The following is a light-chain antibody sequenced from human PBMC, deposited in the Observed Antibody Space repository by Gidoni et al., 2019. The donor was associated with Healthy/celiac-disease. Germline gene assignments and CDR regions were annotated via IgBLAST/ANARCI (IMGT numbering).Light chain of an antibody. J-gene: IGLJ2*01. CDR2: GNS. V-gene: IGLV1-40*01. CDR1: SSNIGAGYD. CDR3: QSYDSSLSGSV. Sequence: QSVLTQPPSLSRAPGQRVTISCTGSSSNIGAGYDVHWYQQLPGTAPNLLIYGNSNRPAGVPDRFSGSKSGTSASLAITGLQAEDEADYYCQSYDSSLSGSVFGGGTKLTVL.